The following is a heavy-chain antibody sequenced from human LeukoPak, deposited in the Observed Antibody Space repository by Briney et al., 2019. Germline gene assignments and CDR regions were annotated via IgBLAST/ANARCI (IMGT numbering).Heavy chain of an antibody. V-gene: IGHV4-34*01. CDR1: GGSLSGYY. J-gene: IGHJ4*02. Sequence: SETLSLTCAVYGGSLSGYYWSWIRQPPGKGLEWIGEINHSGSTNYNPSLKSRVTISVDTSKNQFSLKLSSVTAADTAVYYCARVDRPEVVPAAPGVTTLEFDYWGQGTLVTVSS. D-gene: IGHD2-2*01. CDR2: INHSGST. CDR3: ARVDRPEVVPAAPGVTTLEFDY.